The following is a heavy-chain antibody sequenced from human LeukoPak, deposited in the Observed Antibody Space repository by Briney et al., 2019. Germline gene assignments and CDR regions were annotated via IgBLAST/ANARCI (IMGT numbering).Heavy chain of an antibody. CDR3: AKDKGDFWSGHHY. J-gene: IGHJ4*02. V-gene: IGHV3-23*01. CDR2: ITGSGGST. Sequence: SLRLSCAASGFTFSNYAMSWVRQAPGKGLEWVSSITGSGGSTYYADSVKGRFTISRDNSKNTLYLQMSSLRAEDTAVYYCAKDKGDFWSGHHYWGQGTLVTVSS. D-gene: IGHD3-3*01. CDR1: GFTFSNYA.